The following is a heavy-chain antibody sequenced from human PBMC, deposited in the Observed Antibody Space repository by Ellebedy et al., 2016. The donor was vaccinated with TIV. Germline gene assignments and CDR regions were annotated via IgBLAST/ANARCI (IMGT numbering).Heavy chain of an antibody. CDR1: GGSISSYY. J-gene: IGHJ4*02. CDR3: ARELNGGYNN. V-gene: IGHV4-59*01. CDR2: IYYSGST. D-gene: IGHD5-24*01. Sequence: SETLSLTXTVSGGSISSYYWSWIRQPPGKGLEWIGYIYYSGSTNYNPSLKSRVTISVDTSKNQFSLKLSSVTAADTAVYYCARELNGGYNNWGQGTLVTVSS.